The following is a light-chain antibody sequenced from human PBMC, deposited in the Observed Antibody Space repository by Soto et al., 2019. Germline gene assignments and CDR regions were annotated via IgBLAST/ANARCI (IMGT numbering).Light chain of an antibody. CDR3: QQSYSSWLT. V-gene: IGKV1-39*01. CDR2: AAT. Sequence: VQMTQSPSSLSASVGDRVTITCRARQGISNFLNWYQQKPGKAPKILIYAATTLQDGVPSRFSGSGSGTEFTLTISSLQLDAVASSYCQQSYSSWLTFGGGTKVDIK. CDR1: QGISNF. J-gene: IGKJ4*01.